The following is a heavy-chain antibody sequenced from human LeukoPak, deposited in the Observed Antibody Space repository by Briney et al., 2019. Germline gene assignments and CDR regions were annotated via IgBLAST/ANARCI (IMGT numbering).Heavy chain of an antibody. V-gene: IGHV3-30*02. Sequence: GGSLRLSWAASGFTVTGYPMHWGRQPPGKGREWVAFIRYDGSNEYYADSVKGRFTISRYNSKNTLFLQMNSLRTEDTAVYYCAKDFYSARSPWGQGTLVTVSS. D-gene: IGHD1-26*01. CDR3: AKDFYSARSP. CDR2: IRYDGSNE. J-gene: IGHJ5*02. CDR1: GFTVTGYP.